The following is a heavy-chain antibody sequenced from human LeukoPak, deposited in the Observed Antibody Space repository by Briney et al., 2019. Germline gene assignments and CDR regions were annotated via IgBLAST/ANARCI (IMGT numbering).Heavy chain of an antibody. CDR2: ISSSSSYI. CDR1: GFTFSSYS. V-gene: IGHV3-21*01. Sequence: GGSLRLSCAASGFTFSSYSMNWVRQAPGKGLEWVSSISSSSSYIYYADSVKGRFTISRDNAKNSLYLQMNSLRAEDTAVYYCARFSEWRPHPIQYYFDYWGQGTLVTVSS. D-gene: IGHD3-3*01. CDR3: ARFSEWRPHPIQYYFDY. J-gene: IGHJ4*02.